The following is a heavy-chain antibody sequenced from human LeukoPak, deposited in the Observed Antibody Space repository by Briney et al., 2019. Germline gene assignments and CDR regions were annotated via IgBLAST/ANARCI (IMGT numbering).Heavy chain of an antibody. V-gene: IGHV4-34*01. Sequence: SETLSLTCAVYGGSFSGYYWSRIRQPPGKGLEWIGEINHSGSTNYNPSLESRVTISVDTSKNQFSLKLSSVTAADTAVYYCAREGITIFGVVIAFDYWGQGTLVTVSS. J-gene: IGHJ4*02. CDR2: INHSGST. CDR3: AREGITIFGVVIAFDY. CDR1: GGSFSGYY. D-gene: IGHD3-3*01.